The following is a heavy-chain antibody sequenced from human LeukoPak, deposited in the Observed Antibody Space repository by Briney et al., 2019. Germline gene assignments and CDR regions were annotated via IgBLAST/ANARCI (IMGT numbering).Heavy chain of an antibody. CDR3: AGSAKGTWLIY. Sequence: SSETLSLTCAVYGGSFSGYYWSWIRQPAGKGLEWIGRIYTSGSTNHNPSLKSRVTMSVDTSKNQFSLKLSSVTAADTAVYYCAGSAKGTWLIYWGQGTLVTVSS. V-gene: IGHV4-59*10. D-gene: IGHD6-19*01. CDR1: GGSFSGYY. CDR2: IYTSGST. J-gene: IGHJ4*02.